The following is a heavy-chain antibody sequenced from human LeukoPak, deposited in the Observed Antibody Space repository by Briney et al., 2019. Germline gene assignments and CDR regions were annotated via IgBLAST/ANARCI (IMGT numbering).Heavy chain of an antibody. CDR2: INHSGST. CDR1: GGSISSSNW. CDR3: ASRYDFWSGLHYFDY. Sequence: ASETLSLTCAVSGGSISSSNWWSWIRQPPGKGLEWIGEINHSGSTNYNPSLKSRVTISVDTSKNQFSLKLSSVTAADTAVYYCASRYDFWSGLHYFDYWGQGTLVTVSS. J-gene: IGHJ4*02. V-gene: IGHV4-4*02. D-gene: IGHD3-3*01.